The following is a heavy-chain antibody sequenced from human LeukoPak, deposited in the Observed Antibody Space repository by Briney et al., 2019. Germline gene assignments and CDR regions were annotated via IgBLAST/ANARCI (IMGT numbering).Heavy chain of an antibody. CDR3: ARGVASGGSHRARYYYMDV. V-gene: IGHV4-4*07. J-gene: IGHJ6*03. Sequence: SETLSLTCTVSGGSISSYYWSWIRQPAGKGLEWIGRIYTSGSTSYNPSLKSRVTMSVDTSKNQFSLKLSSVTAADTAVYYCARGVASGGSHRARYYYMDVWGKGTTVTISS. D-gene: IGHD2-15*01. CDR2: IYTSGST. CDR1: GGSISSYY.